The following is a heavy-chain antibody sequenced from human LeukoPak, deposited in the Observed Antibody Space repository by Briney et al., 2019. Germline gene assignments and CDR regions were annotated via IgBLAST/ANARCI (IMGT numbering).Heavy chain of an antibody. D-gene: IGHD3-10*01. V-gene: IGHV1-69*13. CDR1: GATFSSYA. CDR3: ARGVPKRGSGSFNWFDP. J-gene: IGHJ5*02. CDR2: IIPIFGTA. Sequence: SVKVSCKASGATFSSYAISWVRLAPGQGLEWKGGIIPIFGTANYAQKFQGRVTITADESTSTAYMELSSLRSEDTAVYYCARGVPKRGSGSFNWFDPWGQGTLVTVSS.